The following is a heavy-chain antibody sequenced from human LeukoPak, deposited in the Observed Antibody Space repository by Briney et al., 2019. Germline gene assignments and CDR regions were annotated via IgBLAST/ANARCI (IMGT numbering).Heavy chain of an antibody. Sequence: ASVKVSCKASGYTFTNYGITWVRQAPGQGLEWMGWISAYNGDTHYAQKLQGRVAMTTDTSTRTVYMELRSLRHDDTAVYYCARGLDLGSRGYYYFDYHYYYMDAWGKGTTVAVSS. V-gene: IGHV1-18*01. CDR2: ISAYNGDT. CDR1: GYTFTNYG. D-gene: IGHD3-22*01. CDR3: ARGLDLGSRGYYYFDYHYYYMDA. J-gene: IGHJ6*03.